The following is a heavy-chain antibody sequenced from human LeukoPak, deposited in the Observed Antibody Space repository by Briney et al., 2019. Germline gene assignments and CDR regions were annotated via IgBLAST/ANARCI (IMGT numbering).Heavy chain of an antibody. J-gene: IGHJ4*02. CDR1: GFSLCNFW. CDR2: IYRDGDAK. Sequence: GGSLSLSCEVSGFSLCNFWMSGVREAPGEGGEWVANIYRDGDAKNYADSVKGRFTISRDNAKNSVYLQMNSLRDEDTAVYYCAKERPELYDYWGQGTLVTVSS. D-gene: IGHD3-10*01. V-gene: IGHV3-7*01. CDR3: AKERPELYDY.